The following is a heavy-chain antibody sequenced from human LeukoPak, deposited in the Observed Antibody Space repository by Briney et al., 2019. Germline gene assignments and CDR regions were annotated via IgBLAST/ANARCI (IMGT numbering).Heavy chain of an antibody. J-gene: IGHJ3*02. D-gene: IGHD1-26*01. CDR1: GFTFSTYW. V-gene: IGHV3-7*01. Sequence: GGSLRLSCSASGFTFSTYWMSWVRQAPGKGLEWVANMKRDGSEIYYVDSVGGRFTISRDNARNSLYLQMNSLRAEDTAVYYCATDSRIVGATGASDIWGQGTMVTVAS. CDR2: MKRDGSEI. CDR3: ATDSRIVGATGASDI.